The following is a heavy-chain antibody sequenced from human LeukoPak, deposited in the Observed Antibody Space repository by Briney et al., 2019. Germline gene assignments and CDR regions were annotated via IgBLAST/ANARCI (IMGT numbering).Heavy chain of an antibody. CDR2: IRYDGSNK. D-gene: IGHD2-15*01. Sequence: GGSLRLSCAASGFTFSSYGMHWVRQAPGKGLEWVAFIRYDGSNKYYADSVKGRFTISRDNSKNTLYLQMNSLRAEDTAVYYCARSVRYCSGGSCYPFDYWGQGTLVTVSS. CDR1: GFTFSSYG. J-gene: IGHJ4*02. V-gene: IGHV3-30*02. CDR3: ARSVRYCSGGSCYPFDY.